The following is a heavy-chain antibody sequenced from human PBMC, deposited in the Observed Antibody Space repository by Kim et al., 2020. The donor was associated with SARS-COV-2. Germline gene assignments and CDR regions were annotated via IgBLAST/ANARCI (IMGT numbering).Heavy chain of an antibody. Sequence: SETLSLTCTVSGGSISSYYWSWIRQPAGKGLEWIGRVQTSGSTNYNPSLKSRVTTSVATSKTQFSLRLTSVTAADTAVYYXXGGPDSSTWSKYDYWGQGTXXXVSS. CDR3: XGGPDSSTWSKYDY. CDR1: GGSISSYY. J-gene: IGHJ4*02. D-gene: IGHD6-13*01. V-gene: IGHV4-4*07. CDR2: VQTSGST.